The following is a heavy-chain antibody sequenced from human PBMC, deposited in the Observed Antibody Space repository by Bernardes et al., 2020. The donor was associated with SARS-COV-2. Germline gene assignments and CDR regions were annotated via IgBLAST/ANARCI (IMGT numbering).Heavy chain of an antibody. CDR3: ARDFGPFDSSNWYSENN. CDR1: GFTFSSYG. D-gene: IGHD6-13*01. Sequence: GGSLRLSCAASGFTFSSYGMHWVRQAPGKGLEWVAVIWYDGSKKYYADSVKGRFTISRDNSKNTLYMQMTSLSAEDTAVYYCARDFGPFDSSNWYSENNWGQGVLVTVSS. V-gene: IGHV3-33*01. J-gene: IGHJ4*02. CDR2: IWYDGSKK.